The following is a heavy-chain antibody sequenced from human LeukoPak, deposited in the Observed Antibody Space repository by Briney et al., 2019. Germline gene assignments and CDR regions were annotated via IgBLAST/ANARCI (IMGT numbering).Heavy chain of an antibody. CDR1: GDSISSTAYY. V-gene: IGHV4-39*01. CDR3: ARLARVTTDYYYMDV. CDR2: IDHSGTT. Sequence: PSETLSLTCTVSGDSISSTAYYWAWIRQPPGKGLEWIGSIDHSGTTYYNPSLKSRITISGDRSKNEFSLKLSSVTAADTAVYYCARLARVTTDYYYMDVWGKGTTVTVSS. D-gene: IGHD4-17*01. J-gene: IGHJ6*03.